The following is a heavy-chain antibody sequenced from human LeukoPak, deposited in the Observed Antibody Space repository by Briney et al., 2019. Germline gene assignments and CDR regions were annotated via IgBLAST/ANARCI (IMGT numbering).Heavy chain of an antibody. Sequence: PSETLSLTCTVSGGSISSGGFYWSWIRQPAGKGLEWIGRIYPSGSTNYNPSLKSRVTTSVDTSNNQFSLKLSSVTAADTAVYYCARDSFSSVPPLAFDIWGQGTMVTVSS. V-gene: IGHV4-61*02. D-gene: IGHD2-2*01. CDR2: IYPSGST. J-gene: IGHJ3*02. CDR1: GGSISSGGFY. CDR3: ARDSFSSVPPLAFDI.